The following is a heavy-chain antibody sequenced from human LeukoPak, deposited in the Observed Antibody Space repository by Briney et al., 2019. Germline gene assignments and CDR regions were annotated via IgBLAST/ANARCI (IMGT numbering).Heavy chain of an antibody. D-gene: IGHD2-21*01. CDR3: TNEFHDDGYCYSYNQ. CDR1: GFKFDILG. V-gene: IGHV3-23*05. CDR2: INENSKDT. J-gene: IGHJ4*02. Sequence: GGSLRLSCAASGFKFDILGMTWLRQAPGKGLEWVSTINENSKDTHYAVSVQGRFTISRDNSKNTLSLQMNSLRPDDTAIYYCTNEFHDDGYCYSYNQWGQGTLVTVSS.